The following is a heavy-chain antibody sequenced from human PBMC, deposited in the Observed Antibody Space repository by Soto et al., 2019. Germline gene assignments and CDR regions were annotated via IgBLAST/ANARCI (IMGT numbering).Heavy chain of an antibody. Sequence: APVKVSCKASGYTFTSYYMHWVRQAPGQGLEWMGIINPSGGSTSYAQKFQGRVTMTRDTSTSTVYMELSSLRSEDTAVYYCARGYYYDSSGPFSPGMDVWGQGTTVTVSS. D-gene: IGHD3-22*01. CDR2: INPSGGST. CDR3: ARGYYYDSSGPFSPGMDV. J-gene: IGHJ6*02. V-gene: IGHV1-46*01. CDR1: GYTFTSYY.